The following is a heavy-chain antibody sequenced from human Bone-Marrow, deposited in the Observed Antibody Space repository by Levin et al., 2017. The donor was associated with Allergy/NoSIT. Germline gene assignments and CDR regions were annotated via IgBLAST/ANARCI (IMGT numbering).Heavy chain of an antibody. J-gene: IGHJ4*02. Sequence: SCAASGFTFSDYAIHWVRQAPGKGLKWVAVISYDGSNKQFADSVKGRFTISRDNSKNTLYLQMNSLRAEDTAVYFCARDVGSSSLGPFDYWGQGTLVTVSS. CDR3: ARDVGSSSLGPFDY. V-gene: IGHV3-30-3*01. D-gene: IGHD6-13*01. CDR1: GFTFSDYA. CDR2: ISYDGSNK.